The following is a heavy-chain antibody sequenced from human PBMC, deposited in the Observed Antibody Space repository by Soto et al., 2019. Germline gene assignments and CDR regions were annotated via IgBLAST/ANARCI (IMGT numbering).Heavy chain of an antibody. CDR2: IYPGDSDT. J-gene: IGHJ6*03. D-gene: IGHD5-12*01. CDR3: ARHQYSGYVLPYYYYYYMDV. CDR1: GYSFTSYW. V-gene: IGHV5-51*01. Sequence: PGESLKISCKGSGYSFTSYWIGWVRQMPGKGLEWMGIIYPGDSDTRYSPSFQGQVTISADKSISTAYLQWSSLKASDTAMYYCARHQYSGYVLPYYYYYYMDVWGKGTTVTVSS.